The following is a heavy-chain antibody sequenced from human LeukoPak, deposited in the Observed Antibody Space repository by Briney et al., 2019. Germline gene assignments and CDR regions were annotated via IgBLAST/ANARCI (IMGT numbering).Heavy chain of an antibody. CDR2: ISGSGGRT. D-gene: IGHD2-15*01. Sequence: GGSLRLSCAASGFTFSSYGMSWVRQAPGKGLEWVSGISGSGGRTYYADSVKGRFTISRDNSKNTLYLQMNSLRAEDTAVYYCAIVGYCSGGTCPGVWGQGTTVTVSS. J-gene: IGHJ6*02. CDR1: GFTFSSYG. V-gene: IGHV3-23*01. CDR3: AIVGYCSGGTCPGV.